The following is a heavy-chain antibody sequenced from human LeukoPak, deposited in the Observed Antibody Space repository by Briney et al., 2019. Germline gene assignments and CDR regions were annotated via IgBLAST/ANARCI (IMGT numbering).Heavy chain of an antibody. CDR1: GFTFSSYA. CDR2: ISGSGGST. V-gene: IGHV3-23*01. D-gene: IGHD3-9*01. J-gene: IGHJ4*02. Sequence: GGSLRLSCAASGFTFSSYAMSWVRQAPGKGLGWVSAISGSGGSTYYADSVKGRFTISRDNSKSTLYLQMNSLRAEDTAVYYCAKAPGLRYFDFWGQGTLVTVSS. CDR3: AKAPGLRYFDF.